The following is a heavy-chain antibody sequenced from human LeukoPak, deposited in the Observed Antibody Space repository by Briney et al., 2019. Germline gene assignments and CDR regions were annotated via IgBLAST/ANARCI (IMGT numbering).Heavy chain of an antibody. CDR1: GFFFSKNG. D-gene: IGHD4-17*01. V-gene: IGHV3-30*02. Sequence: GGSLRLSCAASGFFFSKNGMHWVRQAPGKGLGWVAFIRHDESKKNYADSVKGRSTISRDNSKNTLSLQMTSLKADDTAVYYCAKSSYGDYVAWGQGTLVTVSS. CDR3: AKSSYGDYVA. CDR2: IRHDESKK. J-gene: IGHJ5*02.